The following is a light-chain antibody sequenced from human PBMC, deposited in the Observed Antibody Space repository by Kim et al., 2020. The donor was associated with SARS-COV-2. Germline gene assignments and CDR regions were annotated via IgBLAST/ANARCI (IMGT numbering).Light chain of an antibody. CDR2: KAS. V-gene: IGKV1-5*03. CDR1: QSISSW. Sequence: DIQMTQSPSTLSASVGGRITITCRASQSISSWLAWYQQKPGKAPKLLIYKASTLESGVPSRFSGSGSGTEFTLTISSLQPDDFATYYCQQYNSYSRTFGQGTKVDIK. CDR3: QQYNSYSRT. J-gene: IGKJ1*01.